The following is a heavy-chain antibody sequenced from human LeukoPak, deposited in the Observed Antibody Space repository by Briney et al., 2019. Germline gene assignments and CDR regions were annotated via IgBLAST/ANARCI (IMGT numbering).Heavy chain of an antibody. D-gene: IGHD3-22*01. CDR1: GYTFTGYY. CDR2: INPYSGGT. CDR3: ARDLENYYDSSGYGGPFDY. J-gene: IGHJ4*02. V-gene: IGHV1-2*02. Sequence: ASVNVSCKASGYTFTGYYMHWVRQAPGQGLEWMGWINPYSGGTNYAQKFQGRVTMTRDTSISTAYTELSRLRSGDTAVYYCARDLENYYDSSGYGGPFDYWGQGTLVTVSS.